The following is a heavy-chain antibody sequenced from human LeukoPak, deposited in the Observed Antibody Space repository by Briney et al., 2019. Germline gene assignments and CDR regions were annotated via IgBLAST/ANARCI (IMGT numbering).Heavy chain of an antibody. V-gene: IGHV4-4*02. CDR1: GGSISSSDW. CDR3: ARVSGSYFDY. D-gene: IGHD1-26*01. J-gene: IGHJ4*02. CDR2: IYYSGGT. Sequence: SETLSFTCAVSGGSISSSDWWSWVRQPPGKGLEWLGQIYYSGGTNYNPSLKSRVTISVDKSKNQFSLKLSSVTAADTAVYYCARVSGSYFDYWGQGTLVTVSS.